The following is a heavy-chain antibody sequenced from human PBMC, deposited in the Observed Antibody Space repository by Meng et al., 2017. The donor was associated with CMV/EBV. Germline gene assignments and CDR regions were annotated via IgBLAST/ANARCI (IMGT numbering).Heavy chain of an antibody. V-gene: IGHV3-48*03. J-gene: IGHJ4*02. Sequence: GESLKISCAASGFTFSHYEMNWVRQAPGKGLEWVSYISSGGSTIYYADSVKGRFTISRDNAKKSLYLQMNSLRAEDTAVYYCAREEDYCSSSSCYGYFDCWGQGTLVTSPQ. CDR3: AREEDYCSSSSCYGYFDC. D-gene: IGHD2-2*01. CDR2: ISSGGSTI. CDR1: GFTFSHYE.